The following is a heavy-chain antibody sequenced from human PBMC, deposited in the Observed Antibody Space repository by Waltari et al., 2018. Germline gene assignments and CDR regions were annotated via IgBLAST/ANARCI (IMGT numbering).Heavy chain of an antibody. J-gene: IGHJ4*02. CDR1: GASINSPPYY. V-gene: IGHV4-39*07. CDR2: ICKSGAV. Sequence: QLQLHESGSGVVKPSETLSLTCTVSGASINSPPYYWTWLRQTPGKGLEWNGSICKSGAVYYNPPLKILLTNSLDTSQSQFSLKLRSVTAADTAIYYCARKCGGYNWQNDYFDSWGQGALVTVSS. D-gene: IGHD1-1*01. CDR3: ARKCGGYNWQNDYFDS.